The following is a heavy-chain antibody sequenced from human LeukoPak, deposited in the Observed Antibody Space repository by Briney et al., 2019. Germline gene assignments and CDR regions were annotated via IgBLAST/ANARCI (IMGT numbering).Heavy chain of an antibody. J-gene: IGHJ3*02. D-gene: IGHD3-10*01. Sequence: PGGSLRLSCEASGFTFSNYSMNWVRQAPGKGLEWVSYIRSSSSTKYYADSVKGRFTISRDNAKNSLYLQMNSLRAEDTAVYYCARDLGNYMVRGVTDAFDIWGQGTMVTVSS. CDR1: GFTFSNYS. CDR2: IRSSSSTK. V-gene: IGHV3-48*04. CDR3: ARDLGNYMVRGVTDAFDI.